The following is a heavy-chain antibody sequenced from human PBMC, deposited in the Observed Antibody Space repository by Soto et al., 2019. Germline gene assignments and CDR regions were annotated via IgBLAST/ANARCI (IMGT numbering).Heavy chain of an antibody. Sequence: SVKISCKASGGSVSIYAISCVRQAPGQGLEWMGGIIPIFGTANYAQKFQGRVTITADESTSTAYMELSSLRSEDTAVYYCARGEAIQLWSSRYYGMDVWGQGTTVTVSS. CDR2: IIPIFGTA. J-gene: IGHJ6*02. D-gene: IGHD5-18*01. CDR1: GGSVSIYA. V-gene: IGHV1-69*13. CDR3: ARGEAIQLWSSRYYGMDV.